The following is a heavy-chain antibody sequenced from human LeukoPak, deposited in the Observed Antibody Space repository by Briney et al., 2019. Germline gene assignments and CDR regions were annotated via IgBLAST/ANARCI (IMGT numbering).Heavy chain of an antibody. Sequence: QSGGSLRLSCAVSGFTFSDYWVNWVRQAPGKGLEWVASIRQDGGEKSYVDSVKGRFTISRDNTKNSLYLQMNSLRAEDTAVYYCAKSYGSGTVWDYWGQGTLVTVSS. CDR2: IRQDGGEK. J-gene: IGHJ4*02. CDR1: GFTFSDYW. V-gene: IGHV3-7*03. CDR3: AKSYGSGTVWDY. D-gene: IGHD3-10*01.